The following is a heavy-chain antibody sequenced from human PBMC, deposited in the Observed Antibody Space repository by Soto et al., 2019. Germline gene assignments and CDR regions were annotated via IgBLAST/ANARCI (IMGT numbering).Heavy chain of an antibody. V-gene: IGHV4-59*01. Sequence: SETLSLTCTVSGGSISSYYWSWIRQPPGKGLEWIGYIYYSGSTNYNPSLKSRVTISVDTSKNQFSLKLSSVTAADTAVYYCATHKGRVGGLYFYWGQGTLVTVS. CDR2: IYYSGST. CDR1: GGSISSYY. CDR3: ATHKGRVGGLYFY. D-gene: IGHD3-10*01. J-gene: IGHJ4*02.